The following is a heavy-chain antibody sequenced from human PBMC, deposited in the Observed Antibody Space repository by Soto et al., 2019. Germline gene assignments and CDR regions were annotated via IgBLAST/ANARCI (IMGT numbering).Heavy chain of an antibody. D-gene: IGHD3-16*01. V-gene: IGHV4-59*08. Sequence: QVQLQESGPRLVKPSETLSLTCTVSTGSIDNYYWTWIRQPPGKGLEWIGYIYNSGSTNYSPSLKSRVTISLDSSKNQFSLKLSSVTAADTALYYCARQTGSYDNTWAPTNWFGTWGQGIQVTVSS. CDR3: ARQTGSYDNTWAPTNWFGT. J-gene: IGHJ5*02. CDR2: IYNSGST. CDR1: TGSIDNYY.